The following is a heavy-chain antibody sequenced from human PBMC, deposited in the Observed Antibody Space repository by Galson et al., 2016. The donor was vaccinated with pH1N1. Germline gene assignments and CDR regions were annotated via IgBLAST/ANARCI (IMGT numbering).Heavy chain of an antibody. V-gene: IGHV3-74*01. CDR1: GFTFSSFW. D-gene: IGHD7-27*01. Sequence: SLRLSCAASGFTFSSFWMHWVRQVPGKGLVWVSRISTEGSSVSYADSVKGRFTISRDNARSTLYLEMNSLTAEDTALYYCARVRLILPGDPTGYFDLWVQGALVTVSS. CDR2: ISTEGSSV. J-gene: IGHJ4*02. CDR3: ARVRLILPGDPTGYFDL.